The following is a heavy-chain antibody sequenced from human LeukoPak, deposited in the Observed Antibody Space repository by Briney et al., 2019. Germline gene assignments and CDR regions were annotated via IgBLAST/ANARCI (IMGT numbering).Heavy chain of an antibody. V-gene: IGHV4-59*08. CDR2: IYYSGGT. J-gene: IGHJ5*01. Sequence: PSETLSLTCTVSGDSISSSYWSWIRQPPGKGLEWIGYIYYSGGTRYNPSRKSRLTISVDTSKNQFSLKLSSVTAADTAMYYCARHGSSNWFDFWGQGTLVTVSS. D-gene: IGHD2-15*01. CDR3: ARHGSSNWFDF. CDR1: GDSISSSY.